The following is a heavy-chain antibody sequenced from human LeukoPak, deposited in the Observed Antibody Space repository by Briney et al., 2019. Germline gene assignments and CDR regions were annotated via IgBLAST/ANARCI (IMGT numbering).Heavy chain of an antibody. D-gene: IGHD3-22*01. J-gene: IGHJ4*02. Sequence: PSETLSLTCTVSGGSISSGDYYWSWIRQPPGKGLEWIGYIYYSGSTNYNPSLKSRVTISVDTSKNQFSLKLSSVTAADTAVYYCARLILWDSSSGYYYFDYWGQGTLVTVSS. V-gene: IGHV4-61*08. CDR3: ARLILWDSSSGYYYFDY. CDR1: GGSISSGDYY. CDR2: IYYSGST.